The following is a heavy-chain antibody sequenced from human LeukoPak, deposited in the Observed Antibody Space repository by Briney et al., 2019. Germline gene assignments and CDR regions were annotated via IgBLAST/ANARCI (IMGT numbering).Heavy chain of an antibody. V-gene: IGHV1-8*01. D-gene: IGHD3-3*01. Sequence: ASVKVSCKASGYTFTSYDINWVRQATGQGLEWMGWMNPNSGNTGYAQKFQGRVTMTRNTSISTAYMELSSLRSEDTAVYYCARANRGYDFWCGPMYYYYMDVWGKGTTVTVSS. J-gene: IGHJ6*03. CDR2: MNPNSGNT. CDR1: GYTFTSYD. CDR3: ARANRGYDFWCGPMYYYYMDV.